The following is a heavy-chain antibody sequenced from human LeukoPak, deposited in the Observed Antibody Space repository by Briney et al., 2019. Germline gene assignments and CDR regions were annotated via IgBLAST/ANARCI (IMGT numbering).Heavy chain of an antibody. CDR1: GFTFSSYA. D-gene: IGHD4-23*01. J-gene: IGHJ4*02. V-gene: IGHV3-30-3*01. CDR3: ARDSVTTVVEYYFDY. Sequence: GGSLRLPCAASGFTFSSYAMHWVRQAPGKGLEWVAVISYDGSNKYYADSVKGRFTISRDNSKNTLYLQMNSLRAEDTAVYYCARDSVTTVVEYYFDYWGQGTLVTVSS. CDR2: ISYDGSNK.